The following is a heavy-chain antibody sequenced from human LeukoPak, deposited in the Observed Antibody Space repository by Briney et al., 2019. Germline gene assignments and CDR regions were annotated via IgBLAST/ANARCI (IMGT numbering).Heavy chain of an antibody. V-gene: IGHV4-39*07. D-gene: IGHD4-17*01. CDR2: IYYSGST. CDR3: ARVKRATVRNAFDI. Sequence: SETLSLTCTVSGGSISSSSYYWGWIRQPPGKGLEWIGSIYYSGSTYYNPSLKSRVTISVDTSKNQFSLKLSSVAAADTAVYYCARVKRATVRNAFDIWGQGTMVTVSS. CDR1: GGSISSSSYY. J-gene: IGHJ3*02.